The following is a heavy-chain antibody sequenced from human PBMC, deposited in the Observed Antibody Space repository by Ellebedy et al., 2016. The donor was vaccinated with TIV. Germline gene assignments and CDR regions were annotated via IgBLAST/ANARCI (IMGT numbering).Heavy chain of an antibody. D-gene: IGHD1-7*01. Sequence: GGSLRLSCAASGFTFSNYAMHWVRQAPGKGLEWVAVISYDGSNKYYADSVKGRFTISRDNSKNTLYLQMNSLRAEDTAVYYCARGITGSTIDYWGQGTLVTVSS. J-gene: IGHJ4*02. CDR3: ARGITGSTIDY. CDR1: GFTFSNYA. V-gene: IGHV3-30-3*01. CDR2: ISYDGSNK.